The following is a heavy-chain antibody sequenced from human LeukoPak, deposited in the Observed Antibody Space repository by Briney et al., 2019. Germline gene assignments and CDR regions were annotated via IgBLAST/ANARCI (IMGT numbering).Heavy chain of an antibody. D-gene: IGHD6-19*01. V-gene: IGHV1-69*13. CDR3: AREYSSGWYNWFDP. CDR2: IIPISGTA. Sequence: ASVKVSCKASGGTFSSYAISWVRQAPGQGLEWMGGIIPISGTANYAQKFQGRVTITADESTSTAYMELSSLRSEDTAVYYCAREYSSGWYNWFDPWGQGTLVTVSS. J-gene: IGHJ5*02. CDR1: GGTFSSYA.